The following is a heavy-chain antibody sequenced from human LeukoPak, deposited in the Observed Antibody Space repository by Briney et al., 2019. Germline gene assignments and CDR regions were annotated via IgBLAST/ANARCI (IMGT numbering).Heavy chain of an antibody. CDR3: ATYIVVGGTRYFDY. Sequence: SETLSLTCTVSGGSISSYYWSWIRQSPGKGLEWFGYIHYSGSTNYNPSLKSRVTISVDTSKNQFSLKLSSVTAAGTAVYYCATYIVVGGTRYFDYWGQGTLVTVSS. D-gene: IGHD6-13*01. CDR2: IHYSGST. J-gene: IGHJ4*02. V-gene: IGHV4-59*08. CDR1: GGSISSYY.